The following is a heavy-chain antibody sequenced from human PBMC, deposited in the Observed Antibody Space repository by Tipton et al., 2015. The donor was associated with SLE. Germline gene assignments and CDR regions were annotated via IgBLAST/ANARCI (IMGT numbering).Heavy chain of an antibody. CDR1: GFIFSNYA. CDR2: ISYDETNK. CDR3: ARGVYGGNAKGYFDL. J-gene: IGHJ2*01. D-gene: IGHD4-23*01. V-gene: IGHV3-30*04. Sequence: SLRLSCAASGFIFSNYAIHWVRQAPGKGLEWVAVISYDETNKQYADSMKGRFTISRDNSKSTVYLQMNSLRAEDTALYYCARGVYGGNAKGYFDLWGRGTLLTVSS.